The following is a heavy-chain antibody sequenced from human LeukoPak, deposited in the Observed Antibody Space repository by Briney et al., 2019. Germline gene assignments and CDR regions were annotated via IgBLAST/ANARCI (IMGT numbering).Heavy chain of an antibody. CDR3: ARDIVATSAFDY. D-gene: IGHD5-12*01. CDR1: GFTFSSYA. V-gene: IGHV3-30-3*01. J-gene: IGHJ4*02. CDR2: ISYDGSNK. Sequence: GGSLRLSCAASGFTFSSYAMHWVRQAPGKGLEWVAVISYDGSNKYYADSVKGRFTISRDNSKNTLYLQMNSLRAEDAAVYYCARDIVATSAFDYWGQGTLVTVSS.